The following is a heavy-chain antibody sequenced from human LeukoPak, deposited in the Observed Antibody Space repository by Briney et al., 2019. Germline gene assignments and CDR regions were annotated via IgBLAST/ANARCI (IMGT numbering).Heavy chain of an antibody. CDR3: AKVGDYYDSSGPFDY. CDR2: IYYSGST. V-gene: IGHV4-59*01. J-gene: IGHJ4*02. Sequence: SETLSLTCTVSGGSISSYYWSWIRQPPGKGLEWIGYIYYSGSTNYNPSLKSRVTISVDTSKNQFSLKLSSVTAADTAVYYCAKVGDYYDSSGPFDYWGQGTLVTVSS. D-gene: IGHD3-22*01. CDR1: GGSISSYY.